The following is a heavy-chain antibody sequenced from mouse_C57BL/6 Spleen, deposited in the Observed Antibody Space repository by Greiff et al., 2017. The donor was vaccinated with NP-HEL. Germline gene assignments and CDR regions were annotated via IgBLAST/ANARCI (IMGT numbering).Heavy chain of an antibody. CDR2: IDPSDSYT. CDR1: GYTFTSYW. D-gene: IGHD2-12*01. CDR3: ARRYSELYYAMDY. V-gene: IGHV1-50*01. Sequence: QVQLQQPGAELVKPGASVKLSCKASGYTFTSYWMQWVKQRPGQGLEWIGEIDPSDSYTNYNQKFKGKATLTVDTSSRTAYMQLSSLTSEDSAVYYCARRYSELYYAMDYWGQGTSVTVSS. J-gene: IGHJ4*01.